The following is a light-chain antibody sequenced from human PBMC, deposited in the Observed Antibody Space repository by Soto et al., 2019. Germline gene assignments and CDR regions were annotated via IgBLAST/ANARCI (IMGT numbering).Light chain of an antibody. J-gene: IGLJ1*01. Sequence: QSVQAQPASVSGSPGQSITISCTGTSSDVGAYDFVSWYQQHPDKAPKLMIYEVSNRPSGVSYRFSGSKSVNTATLTISGLQAEDEADYYCSSYTTSSTRVFGTGTKLTVL. CDR3: SSYTTSSTRV. CDR2: EVS. CDR1: SSDVGAYDF. V-gene: IGLV2-14*03.